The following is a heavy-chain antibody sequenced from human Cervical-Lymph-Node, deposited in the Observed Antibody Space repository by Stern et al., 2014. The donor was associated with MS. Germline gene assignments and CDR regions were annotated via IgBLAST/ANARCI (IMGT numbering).Heavy chain of an antibody. V-gene: IGHV1-69*01. Sequence: VQLVESGAEVKKPGSSVKVSCKASGGTFSSYAISWVRQAPGQGLAWMGGIIPIFGTANYAQKFQGRVTITADESTSTAYMELSSLRSEDTAVYYCARVMGGSSGWYHYYYGMDVWGQGTTVTVSS. CDR2: IIPIFGTA. J-gene: IGHJ6*02. CDR1: GGTFSSYA. CDR3: ARVMGGSSGWYHYYYGMDV. D-gene: IGHD6-19*01.